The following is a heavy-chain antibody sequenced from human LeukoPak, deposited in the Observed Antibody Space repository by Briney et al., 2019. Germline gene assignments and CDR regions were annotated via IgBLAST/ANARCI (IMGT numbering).Heavy chain of an antibody. V-gene: IGHV4-39*07. CDR2: INHSGST. J-gene: IGHJ6*02. CDR1: GGSISSSSYY. D-gene: IGHD3-10*01. Sequence: SETLSLTCTVSGGSISSSSYYWSWIRQPPGKGLEWIGEINHSGSTNYNPSLKSRVTISVDTSKNQFSLKLSSVTAADTAVYYCARRGHIWFGEPNYGMDVWGQGTTVTVSS. CDR3: ARRGHIWFGEPNYGMDV.